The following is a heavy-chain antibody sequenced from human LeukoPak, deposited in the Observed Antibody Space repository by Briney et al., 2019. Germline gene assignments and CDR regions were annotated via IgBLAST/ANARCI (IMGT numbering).Heavy chain of an antibody. J-gene: IGHJ5*02. D-gene: IGHD2-15*01. CDR3: AKGNSVAAAATRWFDR. CDR2: ISDSGGTT. CDR1: GFTFSTYA. Sequence: PGGSLRLSCVVSGFTFSTYAMAWVRQAPGKGLEWVSTISDSGGTTYYADSVRGRFTISISSDSSKKTVYLQMNNLSGEDTARYYCAKGNSVAAAATRWFDRWGQGILVTVSS. V-gene: IGHV3-23*01.